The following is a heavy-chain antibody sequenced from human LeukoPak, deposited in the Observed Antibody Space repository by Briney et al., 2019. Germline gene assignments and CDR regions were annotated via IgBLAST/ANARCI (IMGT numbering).Heavy chain of an antibody. V-gene: IGHV4/OR15-8*02. D-gene: IGHD1-26*01. CDR2: ISLAGQT. Sequence: SETLSLTCGVSGDSIRGTNWWSWVRQPPGQGLEWIGEISLAGQTNYNPSLNGRVTMSLDKSSNQLSLHLTSVTAADTAPCFCARESGPFCPFGYGDQGTVVIVPS. CDR1: GDSIRGTNW. CDR3: ARESGPFCPFGY. J-gene: IGHJ4*02.